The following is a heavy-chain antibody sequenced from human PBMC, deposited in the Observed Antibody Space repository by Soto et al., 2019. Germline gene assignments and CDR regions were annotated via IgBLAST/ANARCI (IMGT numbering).Heavy chain of an antibody. CDR3: ARGDCSSTSCSLLVDWFDP. V-gene: IGHV1-2*04. J-gene: IGHJ5*02. CDR2: INPNSGGT. D-gene: IGHD2-2*01. Sequence: ASVKVSCKASGYTFTGYYMHWVRQAPGQGLEWMGWINPNSGGTNYAQKFQGWVTMTRDMSISTAYMELRRLRSDDTAVYYCARGDCSSTSCSLLVDWFDPWGQGTLVTVSS. CDR1: GYTFTGYY.